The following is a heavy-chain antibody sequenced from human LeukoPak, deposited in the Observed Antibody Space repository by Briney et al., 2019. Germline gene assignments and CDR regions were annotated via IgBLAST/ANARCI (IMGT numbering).Heavy chain of an antibody. J-gene: IGHJ3*02. CDR2: IYYSGSTDYSGST. V-gene: IGHV4-59*08. Sequence: SETLSLTCTVSGGSISSHFWSWIRQPPGKGLEWIAYIYYSGSTDYSGSTDYNPSLKSRVTISVDTSKKQFSLKLSSVTAGDTAVYYYARQTMTTADAFDIWGQGTMVTVSS. D-gene: IGHD4-17*01. CDR1: GGSISSHF. CDR3: ARQTMTTADAFDI.